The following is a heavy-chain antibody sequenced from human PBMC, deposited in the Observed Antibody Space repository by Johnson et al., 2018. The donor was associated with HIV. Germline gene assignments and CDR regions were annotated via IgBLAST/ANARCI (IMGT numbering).Heavy chain of an antibody. CDR3: ARDGMYSSSPDAFDI. V-gene: IGHV3-20*03. Sequence: MKWVRQTPGRGLEWVSALNWNAGRTGSTDSVKGRLTISRDNSKNTLYRQMNSLRAEDTAVYYCARDGMYSSSPDAFDIWGQGTMVTVSS. D-gene: IGHD6-6*01. CDR2: LNWNAGRT. J-gene: IGHJ3*02.